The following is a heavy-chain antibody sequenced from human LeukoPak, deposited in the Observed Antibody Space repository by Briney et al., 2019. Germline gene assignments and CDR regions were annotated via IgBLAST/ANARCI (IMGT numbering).Heavy chain of an antibody. CDR1: GYTFTGYY. V-gene: IGHV1-2*06. Sequence: ASVKVSCKASGYTFTGYYMHWVRQAPGQGLGWMGRINPNSGGTNYAQKFQGRVTMTRDTSISTAYMELSRLRSDDTAVYYCARGGFTMIVVVITNGVDYWGQGTLVTVSS. CDR3: ARGGFTMIVVVITNGVDY. CDR2: INPNSGGT. D-gene: IGHD3-22*01. J-gene: IGHJ4*02.